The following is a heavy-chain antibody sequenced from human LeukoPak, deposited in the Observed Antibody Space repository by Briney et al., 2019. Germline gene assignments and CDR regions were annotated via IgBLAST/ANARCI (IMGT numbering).Heavy chain of an antibody. V-gene: IGHV3-48*03. Sequence: PGGSLRLSCAASGFTFSSYEMNWVRQAPGKGLEWVSYTSSSGSTIYYADSVKGRFTISRDNAKNSLYLQMNSLRAEDTAVYYCARLYDFWSGYSPGDWFDPWGQGTLVTVSS. CDR1: GFTFSSYE. CDR3: ARLYDFWSGYSPGDWFDP. D-gene: IGHD3-3*01. J-gene: IGHJ5*02. CDR2: TSSSGSTI.